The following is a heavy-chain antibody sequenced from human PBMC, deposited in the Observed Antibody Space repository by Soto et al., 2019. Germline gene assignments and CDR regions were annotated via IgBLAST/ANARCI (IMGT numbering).Heavy chain of an antibody. D-gene: IGHD1-26*01. CDR3: ARGDEFLAGAPNLSFEY. CDR1: GGSISSYY. CDR2: IYYSGST. Sequence: QVQLQESGPGLVKPSETLSLTCTVSGGSISSYYWSWILQPPGKGLEWIGYIYYSGSTNYNPSLNTRVTISVDTSKHQCAPELSSVTAADTAVYYCARGDEFLAGAPNLSFEYWGQGTLVTVSS. J-gene: IGHJ4*02. V-gene: IGHV4-59*01.